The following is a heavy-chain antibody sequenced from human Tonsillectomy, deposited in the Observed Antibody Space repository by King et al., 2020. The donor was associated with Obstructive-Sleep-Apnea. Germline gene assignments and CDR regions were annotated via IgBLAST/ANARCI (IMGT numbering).Heavy chain of an antibody. Sequence: QLVQSGAEVKKPGASVKVSCKASGYTFTSYDINWVRQATGRGLEWMAWMNPNSGGTAYAQKFQGRVTMTRSASNSAAYMDLSNLQSEDTAVYYCARSKGPGAFDIWGHGTMVIVSS. CDR1: GYTFTSYD. V-gene: IGHV1-8*01. CDR3: ARSKGPGAFDI. CDR2: MNPNSGGT. J-gene: IGHJ3*02.